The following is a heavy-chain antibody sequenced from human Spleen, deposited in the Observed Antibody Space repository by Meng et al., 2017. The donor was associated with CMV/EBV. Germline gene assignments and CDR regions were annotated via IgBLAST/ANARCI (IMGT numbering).Heavy chain of an antibody. D-gene: IGHD5-12*01. CDR1: GFSFRNHW. CDR2: IKQGGSEE. J-gene: IGHJ4*02. Sequence: GGSLRLSWAASGFSFRNHWMSWVRQAPGKGLEWVANIKQGGSEEYYVDSVKGRFTISRDNSKNTVYLQMNGLRTEDTAVYYCARVDTAYDLPLDFWGQGTLVTVSS. CDR3: ARVDTAYDLPLDF. V-gene: IGHV3-7*01.